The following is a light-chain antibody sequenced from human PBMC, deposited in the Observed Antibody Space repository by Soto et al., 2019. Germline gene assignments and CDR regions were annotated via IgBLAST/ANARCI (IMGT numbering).Light chain of an antibody. CDR2: GND. CDR1: SSNIGAGYD. V-gene: IGLV1-40*01. CDR3: AAWDDTLSGPV. Sequence: QSVLTQPPSVSGAPGQRVTISCTGSSSNIGAGYDVHWYQQLPRAAPKLLIYGNDHRPSGVPDRFSGSKSGTSASLAISGLQSEDEADYYCAAWDDTLSGPVFGGGTKVTVL. J-gene: IGLJ3*02.